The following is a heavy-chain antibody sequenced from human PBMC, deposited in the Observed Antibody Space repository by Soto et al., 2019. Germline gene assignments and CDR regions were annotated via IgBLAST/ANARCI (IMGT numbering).Heavy chain of an antibody. J-gene: IGHJ6*02. Sequence: GGSLRLSCAASGFTFSSYSMNWVRQAPGKGLEWVSYISSSSSTIYYADSVKGRFTISRDNAKNSLYLQMNSLRDEDTAVYYCARDGNPYSGSFYYYGMDVWGQGTTVTVSS. D-gene: IGHD1-26*01. CDR1: GFTFSSYS. CDR2: ISSSSSTI. CDR3: ARDGNPYSGSFYYYGMDV. V-gene: IGHV3-48*02.